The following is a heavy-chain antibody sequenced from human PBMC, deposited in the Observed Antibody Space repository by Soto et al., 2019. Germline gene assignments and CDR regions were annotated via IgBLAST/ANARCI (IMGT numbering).Heavy chain of an antibody. J-gene: IGHJ4*02. CDR1: GFTFSSYA. V-gene: IGHV3-30-3*01. Sequence: GGSLRLSCAASGFTFSSYAMHWVRQAPGKGLEWVAVISYDGSNKYYADSVKGRFTISRDNSKNTLYLQMNSLRAEDTAVYYCARGLYDSSGYYPHYFDYWGQGTLVTVSS. D-gene: IGHD3-22*01. CDR2: ISYDGSNK. CDR3: ARGLYDSSGYYPHYFDY.